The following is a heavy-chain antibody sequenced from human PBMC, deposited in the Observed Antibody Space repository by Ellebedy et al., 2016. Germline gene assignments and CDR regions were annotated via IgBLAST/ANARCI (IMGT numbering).Heavy chain of an antibody. V-gene: IGHV3-66*01. CDR2: IYSGGST. J-gene: IGHJ4*02. D-gene: IGHD1-26*01. CDR3: ARGRSGSYSDY. CDR1: GFTVSSNY. Sequence: GESLKISXAASGFTVSSNYMSWVRQAPGKGLEWVSVIYSGGSTYYADSVKGRFTISRDNSKNTLYLQMNSLRAEDTAVYYCARGRSGSYSDYWGQGTLVTVSS.